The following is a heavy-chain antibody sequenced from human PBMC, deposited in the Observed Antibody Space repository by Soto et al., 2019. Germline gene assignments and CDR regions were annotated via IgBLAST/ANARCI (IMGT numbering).Heavy chain of an antibody. CDR2: IWYDGSNK. CDR3: ARDGYYGSGRVNYYYYYYMDV. D-gene: IGHD3-10*01. J-gene: IGHJ6*03. Sequence: QVQLVESGGGVVQPGRSLRLSCAASGFTFSSYGMHWVRQAPGKGLEWVAVIWYDGSNKYYADSVKGRFTISRDNSKNTLYLQMNSLRAEDTAVYYCARDGYYGSGRVNYYYYYYMDVWGKGTTVTVSS. V-gene: IGHV3-33*01. CDR1: GFTFSSYG.